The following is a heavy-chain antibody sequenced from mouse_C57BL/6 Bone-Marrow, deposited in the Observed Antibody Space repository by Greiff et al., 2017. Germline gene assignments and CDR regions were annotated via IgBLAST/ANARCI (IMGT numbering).Heavy chain of an antibody. CDR1: GYTFTSYW. J-gene: IGHJ2*01. Sequence: VQLQQPGAELVKPGASVKLSCKASGYTFTSYWMHWVKQRPGRGLEWIGRIDPNSGGTKYNEKFKSQATLTVDKPSSTAYMQLSSLTSEDSAVYYCARGFITTVAYFDYWGQGTTLTVSS. V-gene: IGHV1-72*01. CDR2: IDPNSGGT. CDR3: ARGFITTVAYFDY. D-gene: IGHD1-1*01.